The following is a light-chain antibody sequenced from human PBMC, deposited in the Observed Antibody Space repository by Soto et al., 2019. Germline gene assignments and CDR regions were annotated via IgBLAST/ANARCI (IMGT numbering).Light chain of an antibody. CDR2: DVT. J-gene: IGLJ1*01. Sequence: QSVLTQPRSVSGSPGQSVTISCTGTSSDVGGSDYVSWCQHHPGKAPKLVIYDVTKRPSGVPDRFSGSKSGNTASLTISGLRAEDEADYYCASYAGYYVFGTRTKVTVL. CDR1: SSDVGGSDY. CDR3: ASYAGYYV. V-gene: IGLV2-11*01.